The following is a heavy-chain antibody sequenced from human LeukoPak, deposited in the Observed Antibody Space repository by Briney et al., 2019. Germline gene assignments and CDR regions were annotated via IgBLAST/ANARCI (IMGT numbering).Heavy chain of an antibody. D-gene: IGHD6-13*01. CDR1: GYTFTDYY. CDR2: INPSGGST. V-gene: IGHV1-46*01. CDR3: ARDGQAAADTYYYYYYYMDV. J-gene: IGHJ6*03. Sequence: GASVKVSCKASGYTFTDYYMHWVRQAPGRGLEWMGIINPSGGSTTYPQKFQGRVTMTRDMSTSTVYMELSSLRSEDTAVYYCARDGQAAADTYYYYYYYMDVWGKGTTVTVSS.